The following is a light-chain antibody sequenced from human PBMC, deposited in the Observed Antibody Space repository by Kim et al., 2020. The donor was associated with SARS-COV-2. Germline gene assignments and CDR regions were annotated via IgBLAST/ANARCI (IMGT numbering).Light chain of an antibody. V-gene: IGLV2-14*03. CDR1: SSDVGAYNY. CDR2: DVS. J-gene: IGLJ3*02. CDR3: SSYTRSSTLV. Sequence: QSALTQPASVSGSPGQSITISCTGTSSDVGAYNYVSWYQQHPGKAPKLMIYDVSNRPSGLSDRFSGSKSGSTASLTISGLQAEDEADYYCSSYTRSSTLVFGGGTKLTVL.